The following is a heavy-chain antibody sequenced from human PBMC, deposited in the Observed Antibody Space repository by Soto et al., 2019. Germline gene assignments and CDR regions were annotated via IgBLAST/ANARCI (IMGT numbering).Heavy chain of an antibody. Sequence: SETLSLTCTVSGGSISSYYGSWIRQPPGKGLEWIGYIYYSGSTNYNPSLKSRVTISVDTSKNQFSLKLSSVTAADTAVYYCARTGYYYYYGMDVWGQGTTITVSS. CDR2: IYYSGST. D-gene: IGHD3-10*01. V-gene: IGHV4-59*01. J-gene: IGHJ6*02. CDR1: GGSISSYY. CDR3: ARTGYYYYYGMDV.